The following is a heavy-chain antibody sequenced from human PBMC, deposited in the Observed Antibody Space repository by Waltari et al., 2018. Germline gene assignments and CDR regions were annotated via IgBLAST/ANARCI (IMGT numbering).Heavy chain of an antibody. CDR3: AREVAYGDYLGRFDI. D-gene: IGHD4-17*01. Sequence: QVQLQESGPGLVKTSETLSLTCIVSSYSITDGYYWGWIRHTPGQGLEWLGSIHHSGSAYYNAPLKSRATMSVDTSKNQFSLRLRSVTAADTALYYCAREVAYGDYLGRFDIWGQGTTVTVSS. J-gene: IGHJ3*02. CDR2: IHHSGSA. CDR1: SYSITDGYY. V-gene: IGHV4-38-2*02.